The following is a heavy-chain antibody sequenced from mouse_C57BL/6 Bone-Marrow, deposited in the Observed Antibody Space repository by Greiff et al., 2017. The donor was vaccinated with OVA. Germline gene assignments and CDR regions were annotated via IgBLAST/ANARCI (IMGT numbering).Heavy chain of an antibody. D-gene: IGHD1-1*01. CDR1: GYTFTSYW. Sequence: QVHVKQPGAELVKPGASVKLSCKASGYTFTSYWMHWVKQRPGQGLEWIGMIHPNSGSTNYNEKFKSKATLTVDKSSSTAYMQLSSLTSEDSAVYYCARSRLITTEGFAYWGQGTLVTVSA. V-gene: IGHV1-64*01. J-gene: IGHJ3*01. CDR3: ARSRLITTEGFAY. CDR2: IHPNSGST.